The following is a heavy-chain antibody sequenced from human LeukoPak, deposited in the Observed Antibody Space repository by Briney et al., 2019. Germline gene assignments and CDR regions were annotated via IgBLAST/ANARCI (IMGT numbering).Heavy chain of an antibody. CDR2: ISSSGSTI. Sequence: PGGSLRLSCAASGFTFSDYYMSWIRQAPGKGLEWVSYISSSGSTIYYADSVKGRFTISRDNAKNSLYLQMNSLRAEDTAVYYCARDGALPGNYDFWSGYHPASYMDVWGKGTTVTVSS. CDR1: GFTFSDYY. J-gene: IGHJ6*03. D-gene: IGHD3-3*01. CDR3: ARDGALPGNYDFWSGYHPASYMDV. V-gene: IGHV3-11*01.